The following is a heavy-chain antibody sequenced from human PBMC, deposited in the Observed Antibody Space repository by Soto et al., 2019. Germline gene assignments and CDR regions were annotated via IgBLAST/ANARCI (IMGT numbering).Heavy chain of an antibody. CDR3: ARGFSSVSMDA. CDR1: GDSVSSGGYY. J-gene: IGHJ6*02. D-gene: IGHD6-19*01. Sequence: SETLSLTCTVSGDSVSSGGYYWSWIRQPPGKGLEWIGYIYSSGSANYNPSLKSRVTISRDTSKNQISLKVASVTTADTAGYYCARGFSSVSMDAWGQGTTVTVSS. V-gene: IGHV4-61*08. CDR2: IYSSGSA.